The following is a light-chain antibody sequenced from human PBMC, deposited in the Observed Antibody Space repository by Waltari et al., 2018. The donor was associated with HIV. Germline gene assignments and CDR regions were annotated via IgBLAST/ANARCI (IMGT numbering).Light chain of an antibody. CDR3: QQYTTFPWT. Sequence: DIRMTQSPSTLSASSGDRVTINCRASQNVSSWLAWYQQKSGKAPKLLIYKASALEFGVPSRFSGSGSGADFTLVISSLQPDDFATYYCQQYTTFPWTFGQGTKVEIK. CDR1: QNVSSW. CDR2: KAS. V-gene: IGKV1-5*03. J-gene: IGKJ1*01.